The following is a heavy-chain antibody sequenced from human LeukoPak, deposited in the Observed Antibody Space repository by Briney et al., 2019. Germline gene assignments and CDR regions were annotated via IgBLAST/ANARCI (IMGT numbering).Heavy chain of an antibody. CDR2: ISYDGSNK. CDR3: ARVIAVAGTSDY. D-gene: IGHD6-19*01. J-gene: IGHJ4*02. Sequence: GGSLRLSCAASGFTFSSYAMHWVRQAPGKGLEWVAVISYDGSNKYYADSVKGRFTISRDNSKNTLYLQTNSLRAEDTAVYYCARVIAVAGTSDYWGQGTLVTVSS. CDR1: GFTFSSYA. V-gene: IGHV3-30-3*01.